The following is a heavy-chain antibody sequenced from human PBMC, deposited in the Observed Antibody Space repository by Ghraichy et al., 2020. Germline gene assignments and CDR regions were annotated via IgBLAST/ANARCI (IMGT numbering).Heavy chain of an antibody. Sequence: SETLSLTCTVSGGSISSSSYYWGWIRQPPGKGLEWIGSIYYSGSTYYNPSLKSRVTISVDTSKNQFSLKLSSVTAADTAVYYCARRILSGLEMATEDWGQGTLVTVSS. D-gene: IGHD5-24*01. CDR1: GGSISSSSYY. J-gene: IGHJ4*02. CDR3: ARRILSGLEMATED. CDR2: IYYSGST. V-gene: IGHV4-39*01.